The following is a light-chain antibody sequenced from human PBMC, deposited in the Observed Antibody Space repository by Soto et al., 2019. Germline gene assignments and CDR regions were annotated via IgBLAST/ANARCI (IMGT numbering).Light chain of an antibody. Sequence: EIVLTQSPATLSLSPGERATLSCRASQDVGKYLAWYQQNPGQAPRLLIYDTSNRAAGVPARFSGSRSGAEFTLTISSLQPEDFATYYCQQANSFPITFGQGHYWRL. CDR3: QQANSFPIT. CDR1: QDVGKY. CDR2: DTS. V-gene: IGKV3-11*01. J-gene: IGKJ5*01.